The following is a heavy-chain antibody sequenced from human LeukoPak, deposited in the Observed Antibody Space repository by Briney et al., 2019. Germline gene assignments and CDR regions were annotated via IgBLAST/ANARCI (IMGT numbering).Heavy chain of an antibody. CDR3: ARDPGRQYSSIADV. V-gene: IGHV3-7*03. CDR2: IKEDGSKK. J-gene: IGHJ6*02. Sequence: GGSLRLSCAASGFTFSSSGMHWVRQAPGKGLEWLANIKEDGSKKYYVDSVKGRFTISRDNAKNSLYLQMDSLRAEDTAVYYCARDPGRQYSSIADVWGQGTAVTVSS. CDR1: GFTFSSSG. D-gene: IGHD6-19*01.